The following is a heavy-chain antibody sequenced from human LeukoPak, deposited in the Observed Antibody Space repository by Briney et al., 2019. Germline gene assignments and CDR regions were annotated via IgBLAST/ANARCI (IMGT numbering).Heavy chain of an antibody. CDR2: FYPEDGEK. CDR1: GYTLTELS. J-gene: IGHJ4*02. D-gene: IGHD6-13*01. V-gene: IGHV1-24*01. CDR3: ATVSLYSSSWSIFCY. Sequence: ASVTVSCMVSGYTLTELSMHWVGQAPGKGLEGMGGFYPEDGEKNYVQTFQGRVTMTDDTSTDTAYMELSSLRSEDTAVYYCATVSLYSSSWSIFCYLGQGALVTVSS.